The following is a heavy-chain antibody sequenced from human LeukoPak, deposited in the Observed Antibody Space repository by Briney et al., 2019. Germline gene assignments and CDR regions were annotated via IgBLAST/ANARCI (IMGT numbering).Heavy chain of an antibody. Sequence: GASVKVSCKASGYTFTGYYMHWVRQAPGQGLEWMGGIIPIFGTANYAQKFQGRVTITADESTSTAYMELSSLRSEDTAVYYCATGPYYYDSSGYYYWGDYWGQGTLVTVSS. D-gene: IGHD3-22*01. J-gene: IGHJ4*02. V-gene: IGHV1-69*13. CDR2: IIPIFGTA. CDR1: GYTFTGYY. CDR3: ATGPYYYDSSGYYYWGDY.